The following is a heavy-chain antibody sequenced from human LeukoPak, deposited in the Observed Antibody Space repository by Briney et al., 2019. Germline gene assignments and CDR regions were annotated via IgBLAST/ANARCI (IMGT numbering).Heavy chain of an antibody. CDR1: GGSISSGSYY. CDR2: IYTSGST. J-gene: IGHJ2*01. V-gene: IGHV4-61*02. Sequence: SQTLSLTCTVSGGSISSGSYYWSWIRQPAGKGLEWIGRIYTSGSTNYNPSLRSRVTISVDTSKNQFSLKLTSVTAADTAVYYCTRDGLELRGADWYSALWGRGTLVTVSS. D-gene: IGHD1-7*01. CDR3: TRDGLELRGADWYSAL.